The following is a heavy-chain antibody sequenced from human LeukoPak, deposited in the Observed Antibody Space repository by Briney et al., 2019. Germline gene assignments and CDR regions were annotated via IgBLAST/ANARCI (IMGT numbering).Heavy chain of an antibody. J-gene: IGHJ4*02. D-gene: IGHD4-11*01. CDR3: ATSLRQTTVIRGGVYY. V-gene: IGHV1-2*06. CDR1: GYTFSGYY. Sequence: GASVKVSCKASGYTFSGYYMHWVRQAPGQGLEWMGRINPNSGGTKSAQKFQGRVTMTRDTSISTAYMELSRLRSDDTAVYYCATSLRQTTVIRGGVYYWGQGTLVTVSS. CDR2: INPNSGGT.